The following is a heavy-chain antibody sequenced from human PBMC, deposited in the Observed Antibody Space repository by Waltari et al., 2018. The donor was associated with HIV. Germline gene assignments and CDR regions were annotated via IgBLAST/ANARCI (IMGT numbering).Heavy chain of an antibody. V-gene: IGHV1-69*02. Sequence: QVQLVQSGAEVKQPGSSVTVSCKASGGTFSRYTIRWVRQAPGQGLEWMGRIIPILGIANYAQKFQGRVTITADKSTSTAYMELSSLRSEDTAVYYCARAPGAAGNNWFDPWGQGTLVTVSS. CDR3: ARAPGAAGNNWFDP. D-gene: IGHD6-13*01. CDR1: GGTFSRYT. CDR2: IIPILGIA. J-gene: IGHJ5*02.